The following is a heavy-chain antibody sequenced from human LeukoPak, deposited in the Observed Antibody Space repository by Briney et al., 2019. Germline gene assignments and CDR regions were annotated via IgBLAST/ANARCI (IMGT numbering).Heavy chain of an antibody. CDR3: ARDSMVRGVIITRFFDY. J-gene: IGHJ4*02. CDR1: GFTFSSYS. CDR2: ISSSSSYI. D-gene: IGHD3-10*01. V-gene: IGHV3-21*01. Sequence: GGSLRLSCAASGFTFSSYSMNWVRQAPGKGLEWVSSISSSSSYIYYADSVKGRFTISRDNAKNSLYLRMNSLRAEDTAVYYCARDSMVRGVIITRFFDYWGQGTLVTVSS.